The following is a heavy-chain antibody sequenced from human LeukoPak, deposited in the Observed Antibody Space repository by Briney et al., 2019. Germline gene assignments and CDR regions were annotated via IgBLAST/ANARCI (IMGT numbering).Heavy chain of an antibody. Sequence: SETLSLTCTVSGGSISSYYWSWIRQPPGKGLEWIGYIYYSGSTNYNPSLKSRVTISVDTSKNQFSLKLSSVTAADTAVYYCARQGDILTGTLGDWGQGTLVTVSS. CDR1: GGSISSYY. D-gene: IGHD1-7*01. V-gene: IGHV4-59*08. J-gene: IGHJ4*02. CDR2: IYYSGST. CDR3: ARQGDILTGTLGD.